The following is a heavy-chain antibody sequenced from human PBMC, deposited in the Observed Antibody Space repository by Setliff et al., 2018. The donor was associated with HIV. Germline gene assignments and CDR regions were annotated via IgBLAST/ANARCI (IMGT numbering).Heavy chain of an antibody. V-gene: IGHV4-31*03. J-gene: IGHJ4*02. D-gene: IGHD3-3*01. CDR2: IHYSGST. CDR1: GDSISSGSYY. Sequence: SETLSLTCTVSGDSISSGSYYWSWIRQHPGKGLEWIGYIHYSGSTHYNPSLDSRLTISVDTSQNRFSLKLSSVTAADTAVYFCARAHHDFWSGYCPFDYWGQGTLVPVSS. CDR3: ARAHHDFWSGYCPFDY.